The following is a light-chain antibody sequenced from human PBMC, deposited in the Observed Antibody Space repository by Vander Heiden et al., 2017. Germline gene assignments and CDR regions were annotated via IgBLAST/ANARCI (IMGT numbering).Light chain of an antibody. CDR3: QSYDSSLSGWV. Sequence: QSVLTQPPSVSGAPGQRVTISCTGSSSNIGAGYDVHWYQQLPETAPKLLIYGNSNRPSGVPDRFSGSKSGTSASLAITGLQAEDEADDYCQSYDSSLSGWVFGGGTKLTVL. CDR2: GNS. J-gene: IGLJ3*02. V-gene: IGLV1-40*01. CDR1: SSNIGAGYD.